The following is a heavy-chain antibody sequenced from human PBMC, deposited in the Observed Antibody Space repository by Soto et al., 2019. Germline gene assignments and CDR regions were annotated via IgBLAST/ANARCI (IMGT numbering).Heavy chain of an antibody. V-gene: IGHV3-33*01. Sequence: LTLSCAASGGTFSSYDWHWVRQAPGKGLEWVAVIWYDGSTKYYAESVKGRFTISRDNSMTTLYMHMYCWRAEDLDVYYCARDLGSGGSCYYWGQGTLVTVSS. J-gene: IGHJ4*02. CDR1: GGTFSSYD. CDR2: IWYDGSTK. D-gene: IGHD2-15*01. CDR3: ARDLGSGGSCYY.